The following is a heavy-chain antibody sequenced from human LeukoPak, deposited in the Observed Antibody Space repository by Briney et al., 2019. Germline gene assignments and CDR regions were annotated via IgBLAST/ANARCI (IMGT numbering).Heavy chain of an antibody. CDR3: ARDGTAVGINYDY. D-gene: IGHD6-13*01. V-gene: IGHV3-21*04. CDR2: ISSSSSYI. Sequence: PGESLRLSCAASGFTFSSYNMNWVRQAPGKGLEWVSSISSSSSYIYYANSVKGRFTISRDNAKNSLYLQMNSLRAEDTAVYYCARDGTAVGINYDYWGQGTLVTVSS. J-gene: IGHJ4*02. CDR1: GFTFSSYN.